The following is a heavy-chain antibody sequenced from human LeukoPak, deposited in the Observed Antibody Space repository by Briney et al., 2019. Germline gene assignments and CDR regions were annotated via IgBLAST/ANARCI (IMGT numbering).Heavy chain of an antibody. D-gene: IGHD7-27*01. CDR2: ISYDGSNK. CDR3: ARDWGSDAFDI. V-gene: IGHV3-30-3*01. J-gene: IGHJ3*02. Sequence: PGGSLRLSCAPSGFTFSSYAMHWVRQAPGKGLEWVAVISYDGSNKYYADSVKGRFTISRDNSKNTLYLQMNSLRAEDTAVYYCARDWGSDAFDIWGQGTMVTVSS. CDR1: GFTFSSYA.